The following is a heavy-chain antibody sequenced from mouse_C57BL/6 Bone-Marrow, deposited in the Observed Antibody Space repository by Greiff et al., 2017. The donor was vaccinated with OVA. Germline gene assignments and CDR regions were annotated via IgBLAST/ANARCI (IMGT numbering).Heavy chain of an antibody. J-gene: IGHJ1*01. V-gene: IGHV5-16*01. CDR1: GFTFSDYY. CDR2: INYDGSST. Sequence: EVQLVESEGGLVQPGSSMKLSCTASGFTFSDYYMAWVRQVPEKGLEWVANINYDGSSTYYLDSLKSRFIISRDNAKNTLYLQMSSLKSEDTATYYYAREVCSYWYFDVWGSGTTVTVSS. CDR3: AREVCSYWYFDV.